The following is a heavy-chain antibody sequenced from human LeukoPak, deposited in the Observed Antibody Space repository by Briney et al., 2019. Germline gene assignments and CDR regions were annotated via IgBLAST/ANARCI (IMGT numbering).Heavy chain of an antibody. Sequence: SQTLSLTCTVSVGSISSGSYYWSWIRQPAGKGLEWIGRIYTSGSTNYNPSLKSRVTISVDTSKNQFSLKLSSVTAADTAVYYCARSGYSYGFYYYYYMDVWGKGTTVTVSS. CDR2: IYTSGST. CDR1: VGSISSGSYY. CDR3: ARSGYSYGFYYYYYMDV. V-gene: IGHV4-61*02. D-gene: IGHD5-18*01. J-gene: IGHJ6*03.